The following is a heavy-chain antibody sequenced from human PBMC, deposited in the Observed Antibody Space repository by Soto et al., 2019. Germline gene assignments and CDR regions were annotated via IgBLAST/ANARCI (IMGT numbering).Heavy chain of an antibody. CDR2: ISGSGGST. D-gene: IGHD2-15*01. CDR3: AIGVEVVAATGWFDP. J-gene: IGHJ5*02. V-gene: IGHV3-23*01. Sequence: GGSLRLSCAASGFTFSSYAMSWVRQAPGKGLEWVSAISGSGGSTYYADSVKGRFTISRDNSKNTLYLQMNSLRAEDTAVYYCAIGVEVVAATGWFDPWGQGTLVTVSS. CDR1: GFTFSSYA.